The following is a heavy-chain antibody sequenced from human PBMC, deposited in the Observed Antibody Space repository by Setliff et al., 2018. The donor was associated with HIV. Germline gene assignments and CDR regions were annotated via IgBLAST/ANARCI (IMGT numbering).Heavy chain of an antibody. D-gene: IGHD7-27*01. CDR2: ISPNTGDT. J-gene: IGHJ4*02. Sequence: ASVKVSCKASGYTFTGYFMHWVRQAPGQGLEWMGRISPNTGDTNIPQRFQGRVTMTRDTSINTAYMELSRLRSDDTAVYYCARQLSNSLDYWGQGTLVTVSS. CDR1: GYTFTGYF. CDR3: ARQLSNSLDY. V-gene: IGHV1-2*06.